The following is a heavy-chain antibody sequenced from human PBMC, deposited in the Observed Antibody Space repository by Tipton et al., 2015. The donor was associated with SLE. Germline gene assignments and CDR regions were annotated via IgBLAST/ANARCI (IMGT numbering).Heavy chain of an antibody. V-gene: IGHV3-48*03. CDR2: ISSSGSTI. J-gene: IGHJ4*02. CDR3: AREEYRNSFDY. D-gene: IGHD2/OR15-2a*01. Sequence: SLRLSCAASGFTFSNYRMHWVRQAPGKGLEWVSYISSSGSTIKYADSMKGRITISRDNAKNSLHLQMNSLRAQDTAVYYCAREEYRNSFDYWGQGTLVTVSS. CDR1: GFTFSNYR.